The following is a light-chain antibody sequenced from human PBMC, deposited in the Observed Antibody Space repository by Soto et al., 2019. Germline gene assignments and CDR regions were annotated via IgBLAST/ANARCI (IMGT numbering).Light chain of an antibody. CDR1: PSVSSN. CDR3: QQYKNWPSIT. CDR2: GAS. Sequence: EIVMTQSPATLSVSPGERATLSCRASPSVSSNLAWYQQKPCQAPRLLIYGASTRATGIPARFSGSGSGTEFTPTISSLQSEDFAVYYCQQYKNWPSITFSQGTRLEIK. J-gene: IGKJ5*01. V-gene: IGKV3-15*01.